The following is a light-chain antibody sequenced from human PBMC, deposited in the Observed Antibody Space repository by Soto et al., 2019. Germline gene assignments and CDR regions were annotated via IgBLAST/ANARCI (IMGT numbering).Light chain of an antibody. Sequence: QPVLTQSPSASASLGASVKLTCTLSSGHISYAIAWHQQQPEKGPRYLMKLNSDGSHSKGDGIPDRFSGSSSGAERYLAIYSLQSEDEADYYCQTWGTGIQVFGGGTQLTVL. CDR3: QTWGTGIQV. J-gene: IGLJ2*01. CDR2: LNSDGSH. V-gene: IGLV4-69*01. CDR1: SGHISYA.